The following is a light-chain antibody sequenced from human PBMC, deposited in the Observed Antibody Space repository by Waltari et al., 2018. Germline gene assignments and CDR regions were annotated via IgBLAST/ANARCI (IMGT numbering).Light chain of an antibody. CDR3: QQAHSFPFT. CDR1: QDISGW. CDR2: AAS. Sequence: DIQMTQSPSSVSASVGDRVTITGRASQDISGWLDWYQQKPGKAPKLLIYAASSLQGGVPARFSGTGSGTDFTLTINGLQPEDFGTYYCQQAHSFPFTFGPGTKVDV. J-gene: IGKJ3*01. V-gene: IGKV1D-12*01.